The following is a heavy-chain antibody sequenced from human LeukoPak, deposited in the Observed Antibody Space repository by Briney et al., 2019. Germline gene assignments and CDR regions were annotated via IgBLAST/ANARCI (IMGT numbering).Heavy chain of an antibody. V-gene: IGHV1-46*01. D-gene: IGHD3-22*01. CDR1: GYTFTSYY. Sequence: GASVKVSCKASGYTFTSYYMHWVRQAPGQGLEWMGIINPSGGSTSYAQKFQGRVTMPRDTSTSTVYMELSSLRSEDTAVYYCARDTLYYYDSSGYYFDYWGQGTLVTVSS. CDR3: ARDTLYYYDSSGYYFDY. CDR2: INPSGGST. J-gene: IGHJ4*02.